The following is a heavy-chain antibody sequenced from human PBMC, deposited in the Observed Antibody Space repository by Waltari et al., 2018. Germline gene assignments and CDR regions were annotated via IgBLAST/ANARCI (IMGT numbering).Heavy chain of an antibody. CDR1: GFTSSSYD. CDR2: TGIAGDT. Sequence: EVQLVESGGGLVRPGGSLRLSCAAPGFTSSSYDMHWVRQTTRKGLEWVSVTGIAGDTYYSGSVKGRFTISRESAKNSLYLQMNSLRAGDTAVYYCARAPTGEHFDYWGQGTLVTVSS. V-gene: IGHV3-13*01. J-gene: IGHJ4*02. CDR3: ARAPTGEHFDY. D-gene: IGHD7-27*01.